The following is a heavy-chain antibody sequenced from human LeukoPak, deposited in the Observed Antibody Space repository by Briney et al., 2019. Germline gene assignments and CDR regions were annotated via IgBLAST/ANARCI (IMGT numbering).Heavy chain of an antibody. D-gene: IGHD3-22*01. Sequence: GGSLTLSCAASGFTFSSYSMNWVRQAPGKGLDWVSSINSSSSYIYYADSVKGRFTISRDNAKNSLYLQMNSLRAEDTAVYYCARETYYYDSSGYLPHPFDYWGQGTLVTVSS. J-gene: IGHJ4*02. CDR3: ARETYYYDSSGYLPHPFDY. CDR1: GFTFSSYS. CDR2: INSSSSYI. V-gene: IGHV3-21*01.